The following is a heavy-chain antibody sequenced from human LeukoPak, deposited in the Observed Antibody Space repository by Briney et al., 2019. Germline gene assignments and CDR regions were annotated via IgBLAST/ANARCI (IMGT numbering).Heavy chain of an antibody. Sequence: GGSLRLSCAASGFTFSSYGMSWARQAPGKGLEWVSSISATGGSTYYADSVKGRFTISRDNSKKTLYLQMNSLRADDTAVYYCAKASSAGDSSSWNYWGQGTLVTVSS. CDR2: ISATGGST. CDR1: GFTFSSYG. D-gene: IGHD6-13*01. CDR3: AKASSAGDSSSWNY. J-gene: IGHJ4*02. V-gene: IGHV3-23*01.